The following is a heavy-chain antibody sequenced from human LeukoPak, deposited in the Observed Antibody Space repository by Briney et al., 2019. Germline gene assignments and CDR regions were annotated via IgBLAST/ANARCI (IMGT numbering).Heavy chain of an antibody. D-gene: IGHD4-17*01. CDR3: ASSPGAVTNDY. J-gene: IGHJ4*02. V-gene: IGHV1-69*13. CDR2: IIPIFGTA. CDR1: GGTFSSYA. Sequence: SVKVSCKASGGTFSSYAISWVRQAPGQGLEWMGGIIPIFGTANYAQKFQGRVTITADESTSTAYMELSSLRSEDTAVYYCASSPGAVTNDYWGQGTLVPVSS.